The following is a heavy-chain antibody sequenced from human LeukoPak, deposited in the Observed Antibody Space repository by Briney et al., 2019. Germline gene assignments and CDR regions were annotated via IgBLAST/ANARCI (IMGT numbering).Heavy chain of an antibody. D-gene: IGHD2-8*02. J-gene: IGHJ4*02. CDR2: IIPIFGTA. V-gene: IGHV1-69*13. CDR1: GGTFSSYA. CDR3: ARDDPHPGVL. Sequence: SVKVSCKASGGTFSSYAISWVRQAPGQGLEWMGGIIPIFGTANYAQKFQGRVTITADESTSTAYMELSSLRSEDTAVYHCARDDPHPGVLWGQGTLVTVSS.